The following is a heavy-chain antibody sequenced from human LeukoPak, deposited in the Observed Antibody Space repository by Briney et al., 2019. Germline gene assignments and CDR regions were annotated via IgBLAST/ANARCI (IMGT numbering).Heavy chain of an antibody. D-gene: IGHD3-9*01. CDR3: ARDKPYYDILTGYYHYYYYGMDV. Sequence: PSETLSLTCTVSGESISSYYWSRIRQPPGKGLEWIGYIYYSGSTNYNPSLKSRVTISVDTSKNQFSLKLSSVTAADTAVYYCARDKPYYDILTGYYHYYYYGMDVWGKGTTVTVSS. CDR1: GESISSYY. V-gene: IGHV4-59*01. J-gene: IGHJ6*04. CDR2: IYYSGST.